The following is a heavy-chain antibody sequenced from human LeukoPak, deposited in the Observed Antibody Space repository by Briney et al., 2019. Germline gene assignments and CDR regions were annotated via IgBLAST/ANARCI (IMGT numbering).Heavy chain of an antibody. J-gene: IGHJ4*02. CDR2: IYGGGITT. Sequence: GRSLRLSCAASGFTFSSYGMHWVRQAPGKGLEWVSGIYGGGITTHYADSVKGRFTISRDNSKNTLYLEMNSLRAEDTAVYYCAQDYGRDGEGTMFDYWGQGILVTVSS. V-gene: IGHV3-NL1*01. D-gene: IGHD3-10*01. CDR1: GFTFSSYG. CDR3: AQDYGRDGEGTMFDY.